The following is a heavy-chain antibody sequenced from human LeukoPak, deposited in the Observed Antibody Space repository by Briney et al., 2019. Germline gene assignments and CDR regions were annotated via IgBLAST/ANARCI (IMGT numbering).Heavy chain of an antibody. CDR1: GFSFSSYS. CDR2: ISSSTSTI. Sequence: GGSLRLSCAASGFSFSSYSMNWVRQAPGKGLEWVSYISSSTSTIDYADSVKGRFTISRDNAKNSLYLQMNSLRAEDTAVYYCARTSYYGSGTYYPVFDSWGQGTLVTVSS. CDR3: ARTSYYGSGTYYPVFDS. V-gene: IGHV3-48*01. D-gene: IGHD3-10*01. J-gene: IGHJ4*02.